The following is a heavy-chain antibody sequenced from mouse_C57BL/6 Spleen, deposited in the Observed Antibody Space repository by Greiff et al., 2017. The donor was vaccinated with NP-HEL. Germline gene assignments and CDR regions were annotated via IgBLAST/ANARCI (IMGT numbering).Heavy chain of an antibody. Sequence: EVKLVESGGGLVKPGGSLKLSCAASGFTFSSYAMSWVRQTPEKRLEWVATISDGGSYTYYPDNVKGRFTISRDNAKNNLYLQMSHLKSEDTAMYYCARYGNYSYVDYWGQGTTLTVSS. CDR1: GFTFSSYA. CDR2: ISDGGSYT. D-gene: IGHD2-1*01. CDR3: ARYGNYSYVDY. J-gene: IGHJ2*01. V-gene: IGHV5-4*03.